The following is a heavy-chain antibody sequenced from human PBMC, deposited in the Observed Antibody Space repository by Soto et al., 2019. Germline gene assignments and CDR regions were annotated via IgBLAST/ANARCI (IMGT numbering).Heavy chain of an antibody. V-gene: IGHV4-31*03. Sequence: SQPLSLTCTVSGGSTSIGGYYLIWILQRPGKGLEWSGYVDYSGSSDDIPYLRRRVTISVDRSKNQFSLKLRSVTAADTAVYYCAREYPSGDPLGFDPWGQGTPGTV. CDR1: GGSTSIGGYY. J-gene: IGHJ5*02. CDR3: AREYPSGDPLGFDP. CDR2: VDYSGSS. D-gene: IGHD7-27*01.